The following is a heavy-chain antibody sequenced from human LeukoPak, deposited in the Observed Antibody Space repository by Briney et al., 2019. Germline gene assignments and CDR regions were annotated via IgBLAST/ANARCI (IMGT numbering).Heavy chain of an antibody. V-gene: IGHV1-69*04. J-gene: IGHJ5*02. CDR1: GGTFSSYA. Sequence: AASVKVSCKASGGTFSSYAISWVRQAPGQGLEWMGRIIPILGIANYAQKFQGRVTITADKSTSTAYMELSSLRSEDTAVYYCARDRTPYGGNPARDNWFDPWGQGTLVTVSS. CDR3: ARDRTPYGGNPARDNWFDP. CDR2: IIPILGIA. D-gene: IGHD4-23*01.